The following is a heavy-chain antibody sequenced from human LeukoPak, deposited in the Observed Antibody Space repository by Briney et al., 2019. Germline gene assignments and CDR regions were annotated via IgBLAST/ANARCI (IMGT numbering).Heavy chain of an antibody. V-gene: IGHV4-30-4*08. J-gene: IGHJ3*02. CDR3: AREDSGSYPPHAFDI. CDR2: IYYSGST. CDR1: GGSISSGDYC. D-gene: IGHD1-26*01. Sequence: SETLSLTCTVSGGSISSGDYCWSWIRQPPGKGLEWIGYIYYSGSTYYNPSLKSRVTISVDTSKNQFSLKLSSVTAADTAVYYCAREDSGSYPPHAFDIWGQGTMVTVSS.